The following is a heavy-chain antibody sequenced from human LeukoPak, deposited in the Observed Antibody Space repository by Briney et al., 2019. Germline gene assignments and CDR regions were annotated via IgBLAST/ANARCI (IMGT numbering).Heavy chain of an antibody. D-gene: IGHD6-6*01. CDR2: IYSGGST. J-gene: IGHJ4*02. CDR1: GFTFSSYA. Sequence: GGSLRLSCAASGFTFSSYAMHWVRQAPGKGLQWVSLIYSGGSTYYADSVKGRFTISRDNSKNTLYLQMNSLRAADTAVYYCARDKGTSYLSSFDYWGQGTLVTVSS. V-gene: IGHV3-NL1*01. CDR3: ARDKGTSYLSSFDY.